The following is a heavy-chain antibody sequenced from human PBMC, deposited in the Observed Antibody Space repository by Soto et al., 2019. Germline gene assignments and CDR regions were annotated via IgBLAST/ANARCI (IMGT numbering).Heavy chain of an antibody. D-gene: IGHD2-8*01. V-gene: IGHV4-31*03. CDR1: GGSISSGGHY. CDR3: ARAEYCTNGICPSFDP. J-gene: IGHJ5*02. Sequence: PSETLSLTCTVSGGSISSGGHYWSWIRQDPGKGLEWIGYIYYSGSTYYNPSLKSRITLSVDTSKNQISLKLSSVTAADTAAYYCARAEYCTNGICPSFDPWAREPWSPSPQ. CDR2: IYYSGST.